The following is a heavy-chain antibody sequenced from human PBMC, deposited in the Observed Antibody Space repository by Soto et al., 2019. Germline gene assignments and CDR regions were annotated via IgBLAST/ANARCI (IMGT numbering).Heavy chain of an antibody. CDR1: GGTFSSYT. CDR3: ARVRLWGSVYYFDY. CDR2: MIPIRGIA. J-gene: IGHJ4*02. Sequence: GPQVKVSCKASGGTFSSYTISWVRQAPGQGLEWMGRMIPIRGIASYAQKFQGRVTMTANNSTSTAYMELSSLRSEDTAVYYCARVRLWGSVYYFDYWGQGTLVTVSS. D-gene: IGHD2-21*01. V-gene: IGHV1-69*02.